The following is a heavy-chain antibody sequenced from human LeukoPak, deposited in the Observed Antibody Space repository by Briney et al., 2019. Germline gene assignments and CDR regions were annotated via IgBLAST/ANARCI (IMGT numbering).Heavy chain of an antibody. CDR2: IYTSGST. V-gene: IGHV4-61*02. Sequence: SETLSLTCTVSGGSISSGSYYWSWIRQPAGKGLEWIGRIYTSGSTNYNPSLKSRVTISVDTSKNQFSLKLSSVTAADTAVYYCARDEAPYCSSTSCYNWYAFDIWGQGTMVTVSS. D-gene: IGHD2-2*02. J-gene: IGHJ3*02. CDR1: GGSISSGSYY. CDR3: ARDEAPYCSSTSCYNWYAFDI.